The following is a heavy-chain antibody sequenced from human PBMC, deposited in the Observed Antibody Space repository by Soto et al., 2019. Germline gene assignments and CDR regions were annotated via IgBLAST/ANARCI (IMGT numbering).Heavy chain of an antibody. CDR2: ILHTGGT. Sequence: SETLSLTCAGSGGSISGGGFSWSWIRQPPGKGLEWIGDILHTGGTQDNPSLKSRVSMSVDKSKNQFSLHLTSVTAADTAVYYCARLQFGEGFDYWGQGALVTVSS. V-gene: IGHV4-30-2*01. CDR1: GGSISGGGFS. CDR3: ARLQFGEGFDY. D-gene: IGHD3-10*01. J-gene: IGHJ4*02.